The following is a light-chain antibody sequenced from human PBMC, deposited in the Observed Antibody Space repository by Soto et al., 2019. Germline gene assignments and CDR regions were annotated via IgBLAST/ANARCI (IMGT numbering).Light chain of an antibody. V-gene: IGKV3-20*01. CDR1: QSVSSSY. CDR2: DAS. Sequence: EIVLTQSPGTLSLSPGERATLSCRGSQSVSSSYLAWYQQKPGQAPRLLIYDASSRATGIPDRFSGSGSGTDFTLTISRLEPEDFAVYYCQHFRSSLYTFGQGTKLEIK. J-gene: IGKJ2*01. CDR3: QHFRSSLYT.